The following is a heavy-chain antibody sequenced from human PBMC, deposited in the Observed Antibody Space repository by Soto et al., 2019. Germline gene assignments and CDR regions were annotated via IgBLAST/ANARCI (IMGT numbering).Heavy chain of an antibody. CDR3: ATLPPRIVVVFTEMPT. V-gene: IGHV4-4*02. CDR2: IYHSGIT. D-gene: IGHD2-21*01. Sequence: QVQLRESGPRLVKPSGTLSLTCAVSGGSISSSYWWTWGRQDPGKGVQWIGGIYHSGITNYNPSLRTRVSMPVATSNNEFSLSLTSVTAADTAVYYCATLPPRIVVVFTEMPTWGQGILVTVSS. J-gene: IGHJ5*02. CDR1: GGSISSSYW.